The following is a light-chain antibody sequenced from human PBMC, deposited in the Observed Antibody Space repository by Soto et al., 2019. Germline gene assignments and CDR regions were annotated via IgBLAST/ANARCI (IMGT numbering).Light chain of an antibody. Sequence: DIQMTKSPSTLSASVGDRVTITCLASHAISNFLAWYQQKPGKAPKLLIYDASTLESGVPSRFSGSGSGTEFTLTISTLQPDDFATYYCQQYNTYTWTFGHGAKV. V-gene: IGKV1-5*01. CDR3: QQYNTYTWT. J-gene: IGKJ1*01. CDR1: HAISNF. CDR2: DAS.